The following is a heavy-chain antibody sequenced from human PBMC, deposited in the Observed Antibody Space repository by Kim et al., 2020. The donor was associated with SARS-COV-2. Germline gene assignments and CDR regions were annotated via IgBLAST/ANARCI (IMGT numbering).Heavy chain of an antibody. CDR2: IYYSGST. J-gene: IGHJ5*02. D-gene: IGHD3-10*01. Sequence: SETLSLTCTVSGGSISSYYWSWIRQPPGKGLEWIGYIYYSGSTNYNPSLKSRVTISVDTSKNQFSLKLSSVTAADTAVYYCARRSYYGSEIFDPWGQGTLVTVSS. CDR1: GGSISSYY. CDR3: ARRSYYGSEIFDP. V-gene: IGHV4-59*13.